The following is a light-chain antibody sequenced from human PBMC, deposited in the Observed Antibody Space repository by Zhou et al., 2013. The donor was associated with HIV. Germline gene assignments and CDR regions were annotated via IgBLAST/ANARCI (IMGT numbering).Light chain of an antibody. CDR1: QGISSY. J-gene: IGKJ1*01. CDR2: AAS. CDR3: QQYHTFPWT. V-gene: IGKV1-8*01. Sequence: AIRMTQSPSSLSASTGDRVTITCRASQGISSYLAWYQQKPGKAPKLLIYAASSLQSGVPSRFSGYRSGTDFTLTISSLQSEDFATYYCQQYHTFPWTFGQG.